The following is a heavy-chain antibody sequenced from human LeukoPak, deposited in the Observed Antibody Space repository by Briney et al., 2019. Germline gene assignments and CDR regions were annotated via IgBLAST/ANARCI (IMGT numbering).Heavy chain of an antibody. CDR1: GFTFSSYE. Sequence: GGSLRLSCAASGFTFSSYEMDWVRQAPGKGLEWVSYISSSGSTIYYADSVKGRFTISRDNAKNSLYLQMNSLRAEDTAVYYCAELGITMIGGVWGKGTTVTVSS. D-gene: IGHD3-10*02. J-gene: IGHJ6*04. CDR2: ISSSGSTI. V-gene: IGHV3-48*03. CDR3: AELGITMIGGV.